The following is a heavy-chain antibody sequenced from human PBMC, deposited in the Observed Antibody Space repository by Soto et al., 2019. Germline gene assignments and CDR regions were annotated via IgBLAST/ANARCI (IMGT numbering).Heavy chain of an antibody. Sequence: QVQLQESGPGLVKPSETLSLTCTVSGGSISSYYWSWIRQPPGKGLEWFVYIYYSGSTNYNPSLKSRVTITVDTSKNQFSLKLSSVTAADTAVEYCARVTLWFGEYRSFDIWGQGTMVTVSS. D-gene: IGHD3-10*01. V-gene: IGHV4-59*01. CDR3: ARVTLWFGEYRSFDI. CDR1: GGSISSYY. CDR2: IYYSGST. J-gene: IGHJ3*02.